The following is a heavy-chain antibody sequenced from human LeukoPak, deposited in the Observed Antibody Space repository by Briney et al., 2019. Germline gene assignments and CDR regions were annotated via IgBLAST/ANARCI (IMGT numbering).Heavy chain of an antibody. CDR1: GFTFSDYY. J-gene: IGHJ4*02. Sequence: GGSLRLSCAASGFTFSDYYMSWIRQAPGKGLEWVSYISSSSSYTNYADSVKGRFTISRDNAKNSLYLQMNSLRAEDTAVYYCARAAYSSGWYLSRPEYYFDYWGQGTLVTVSS. D-gene: IGHD6-19*01. CDR2: ISSSSSYT. V-gene: IGHV3-11*06. CDR3: ARAAYSSGWYLSRPEYYFDY.